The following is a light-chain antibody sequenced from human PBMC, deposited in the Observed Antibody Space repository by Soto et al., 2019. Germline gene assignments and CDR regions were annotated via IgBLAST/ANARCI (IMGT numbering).Light chain of an antibody. CDR1: QSVSSSY. J-gene: IGKJ4*01. Sequence: EIVLTQSPGTLSLSPGERATLSSRASQSVSSSYLAWYQQKPGQAPSLLIYGASSRATGIPDRFSGSGSGTDFTLTISRLEPEDCAVYYCHQYGSSPLTFGGGTKVEIK. CDR2: GAS. CDR3: HQYGSSPLT. V-gene: IGKV3-20*01.